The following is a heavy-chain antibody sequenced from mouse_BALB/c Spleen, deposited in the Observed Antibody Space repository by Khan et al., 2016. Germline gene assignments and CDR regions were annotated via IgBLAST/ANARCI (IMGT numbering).Heavy chain of an antibody. J-gene: IGHJ2*01. Sequence: VQLQQSGPELVKPGASVKISCKASGYSFTSYYIHWVKQRPGQGLEWIGGIFPGSINTKYNEKFKGKATLTADTSSSTAYMQLSSLTSEDSAVYFSATSDYDGRPCYFDNWGKGTTLTVSS. CDR1: GYSFTSYY. CDR2: IFPGSINT. CDR3: ATSDYDGRPCYFDN. D-gene: IGHD1-1*01. V-gene: IGHV1-66*01.